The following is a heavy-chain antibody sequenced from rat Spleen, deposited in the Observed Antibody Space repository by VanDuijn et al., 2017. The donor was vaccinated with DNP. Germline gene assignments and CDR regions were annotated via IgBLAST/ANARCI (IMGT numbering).Heavy chain of an antibody. V-gene: IGHV2S63*01. Sequence: EVQLKESGPGLVQPSQTLSLTCTVSGFSLTDYSVHWVRQPPGKGLEWMGVMWSGGSTAYNSALKSRLSISRDTSKSQVFLKMNSLQTEDTAIYYCTRGGYSPFDYWGQGVMVTVSS. D-gene: IGHD1-11*01. CDR2: MWSGGST. CDR1: GFSLTDYS. J-gene: IGHJ2*01. CDR3: TRGGYSPFDY.